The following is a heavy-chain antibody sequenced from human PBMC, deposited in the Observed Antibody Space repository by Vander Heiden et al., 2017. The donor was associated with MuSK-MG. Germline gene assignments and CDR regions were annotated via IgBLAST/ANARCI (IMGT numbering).Heavy chain of an antibody. Sequence: QLPLQESGPGLVKPSETLSLSCTVPGVPISSIYHYWGWIRPPPGKGLEWLASVFYTGSTFDNRSLRSRLTISVDTSRRRFSLKVTSMTDADTAVYYCARLVLQRPAHYYYRDVWGKGATVTVSS. J-gene: IGHJ6*03. V-gene: IGHV4-39*01. CDR1: GVPISSIYHY. D-gene: IGHD6-6*01. CDR3: ARLVLQRPAHYYYRDV. CDR2: VFYTGST.